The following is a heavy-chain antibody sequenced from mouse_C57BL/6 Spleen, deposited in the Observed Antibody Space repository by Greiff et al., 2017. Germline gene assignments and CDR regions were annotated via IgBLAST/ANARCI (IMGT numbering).Heavy chain of an antibody. J-gene: IGHJ3*01. D-gene: IGHD2-4*01. CDR3: AHYDYDVPFAY. Sequence: QVQLQQSGPELVKPGASVKLSCKASGYSFTIYYIHWVKQRPGQGLEWIGWIYPGSGNTKYNEKFKGKATLTADTSSSTAYMQLSSLTSEDSAVYYCAHYDYDVPFAYWGQGTLVTVSA. CDR2: IYPGSGNT. V-gene: IGHV1-66*01. CDR1: GYSFTIYY.